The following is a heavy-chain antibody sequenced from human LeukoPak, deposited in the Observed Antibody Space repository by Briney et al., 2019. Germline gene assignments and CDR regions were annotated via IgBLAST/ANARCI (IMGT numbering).Heavy chain of an antibody. CDR1: GFTFSSYA. CDR2: ISYDGSNK. CDR3: ARGVAAAGPGTLDV. J-gene: IGHJ6*02. V-gene: IGHV3-30-3*01. D-gene: IGHD6-13*01. Sequence: GGSLRLSCAASGFTFSSYAMHWVRQAPGKGLEWVAVISYDGSNKYYADSVKGRFTISRDNSKNTLYLQMNSLRAEDTAVYYCARGVAAAGPGTLDVWGQGTTVTVSS.